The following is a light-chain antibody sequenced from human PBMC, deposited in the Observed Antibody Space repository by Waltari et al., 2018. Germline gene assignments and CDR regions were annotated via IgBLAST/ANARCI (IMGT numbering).Light chain of an antibody. J-gene: IGKJ2*02. V-gene: IGKV1-5*03. Sequence: DIQMTQSPSTLSASVGDRVTITCRSSQSISIWLAWFQQKPGKAPKLLIYKASTLESGFPSRFSGSGYGTAFTLTISSLHPDDFATYYCQQYSNYPCAFVHGTKLEI. CDR2: KAS. CDR3: QQYSNYPCA. CDR1: QSISIW.